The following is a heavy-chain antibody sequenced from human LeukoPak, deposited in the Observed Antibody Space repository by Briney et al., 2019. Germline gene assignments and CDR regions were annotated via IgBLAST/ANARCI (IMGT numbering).Heavy chain of an antibody. CDR3: ARVTAIAAAGTVWFDP. Sequence: SVKVSCKASGGTFSSYAISWVRQAPGQGLEWMGGIIPIFGTANYAQKFQGRVTITTDESTSTAYMELSSLRSEDTAVYYCARVTAIAAAGTVWFDPWGQGTLVTVSS. CDR1: GGTFSSYA. J-gene: IGHJ5*02. D-gene: IGHD6-13*01. CDR2: IIPIFGTA. V-gene: IGHV1-69*05.